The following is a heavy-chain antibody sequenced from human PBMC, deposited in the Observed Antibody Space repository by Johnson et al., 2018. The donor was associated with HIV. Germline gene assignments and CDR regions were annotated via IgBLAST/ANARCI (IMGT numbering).Heavy chain of an antibody. D-gene: IGHD5-18*01. Sequence: VQLVESGGGLVQPGGSLRLSCAASGFTFSSYWMSWVRQAPGKGLEWVVNIKQDGSEKYYVDYVKGRFTISRDNAKNSLYLQMNSLRAEDTALYYCARGPYRKNVDTAMVARGNAFDIWGQGTMVTVSS. V-gene: IGHV3-7*03. CDR2: IKQDGSEK. CDR1: GFTFSSYW. CDR3: ARGPYRKNVDTAMVARGNAFDI. J-gene: IGHJ3*02.